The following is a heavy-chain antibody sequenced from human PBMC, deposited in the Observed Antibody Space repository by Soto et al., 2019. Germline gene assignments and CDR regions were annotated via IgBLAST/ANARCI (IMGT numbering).Heavy chain of an antibody. Sequence: PSETLSLTCTVSGGSISSSNYYLGWIRQPPGKGLEWIGYIYYSGSTNYNPSLKSRVTISVDTSKNQFSPKLSSVTAADTAVYYCARVSYCTNGVCYMSWFDPWGQGTLVTVSS. V-gene: IGHV4-61*05. D-gene: IGHD2-8*01. J-gene: IGHJ5*02. CDR2: IYYSGST. CDR3: ARVSYCTNGVCYMSWFDP. CDR1: GGSISSSNYY.